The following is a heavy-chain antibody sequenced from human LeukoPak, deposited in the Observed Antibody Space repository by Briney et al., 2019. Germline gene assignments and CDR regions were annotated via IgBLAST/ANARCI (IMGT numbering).Heavy chain of an antibody. CDR3: ARPIGGYNYDAFDI. CDR1: GVSISSGDYY. CDR2: IYYSGST. D-gene: IGHD5-18*01. V-gene: IGHV4-30-4*01. J-gene: IGHJ3*02. Sequence: SQTLSLTCSVSGVSISSGDYYWSWIRQPPGKGLEWIGYIYYSGSTYYNPSLKSRVTISVDTSKNQFSLKLSSVTAVDTAVYYCARPIGGYNYDAFDIWGQGTMVTVSS.